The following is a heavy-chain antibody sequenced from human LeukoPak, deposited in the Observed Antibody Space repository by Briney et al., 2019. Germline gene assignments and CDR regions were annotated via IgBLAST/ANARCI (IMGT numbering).Heavy chain of an antibody. J-gene: IGHJ4*02. Sequence: GGSLRLSCAASGFTFSNYRMSWVRQAPGKGLEWVSYISSGSTIYYADSVKGRFTISRDNAKNSLYLQMNSLRVEDTAVYYCARKGRSSGSFDYWGQGTLVTVSS. D-gene: IGHD3-22*01. CDR2: ISSGSTI. V-gene: IGHV3-48*01. CDR1: GFTFSNYR. CDR3: ARKGRSSGSFDY.